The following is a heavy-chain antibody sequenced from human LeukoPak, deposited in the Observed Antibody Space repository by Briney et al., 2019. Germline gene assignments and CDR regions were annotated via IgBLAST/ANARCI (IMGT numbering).Heavy chain of an antibody. CDR2: ISYSGST. D-gene: IGHD1-26*01. CDR1: GGSLSPYY. CDR3: ARSGSYSGPYVY. V-gene: IGHV4-59*01. Sequence: SETLSLTCTVSGGSLSPYYWSWIRQSPGKGLEWIGYISYSGSTNSHPSLKSRVTISVDMSKPQFYLELSSVTAADTAVYYCARSGSYSGPYVYWGQGTVVTVSS. J-gene: IGHJ4*02.